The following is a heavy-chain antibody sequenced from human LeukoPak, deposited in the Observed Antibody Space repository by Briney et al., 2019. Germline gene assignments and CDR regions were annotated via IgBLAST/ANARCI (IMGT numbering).Heavy chain of an antibody. J-gene: IGHJ5*02. CDR2: IYYSGST. CDR3: ARDRGFGFDP. V-gene: IGHV4-30-4*08. D-gene: IGHD3-10*01. CDR1: GGSISSGDYY. Sequence: SETPSLTCTVSGGSISSGDYYWSWMRQPPGKGLEWIGYIYYSGSTYYNPSLKSRVTISVDTSKNQFSLKLSSVTAADTAVYYCARDRGFGFDPWGQGTLATFSS.